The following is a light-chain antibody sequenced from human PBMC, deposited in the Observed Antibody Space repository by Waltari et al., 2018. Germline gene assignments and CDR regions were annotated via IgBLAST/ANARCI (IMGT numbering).Light chain of an antibody. CDR1: SSDVCGSNY. V-gene: IGLV2-14*01. Sequence: QSALTQPASVSGSPGQSITLSCTGSSSDVCGSNYVSWFQQHPGKAPKPMIYEVSNRPSGVSDRFSGSKSGNTASLTISGLQPEDEADYYCSSYTSSTTVVFGGGTKLTVL. J-gene: IGLJ2*01. CDR2: EVS. CDR3: SSYTSSTTVV.